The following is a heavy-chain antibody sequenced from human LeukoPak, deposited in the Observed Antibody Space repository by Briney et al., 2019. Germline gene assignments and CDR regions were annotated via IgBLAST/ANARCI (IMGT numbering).Heavy chain of an antibody. CDR3: ARVCSSPPYYYYMDV. CDR2: IYYSGSI. CDR1: GYSISSSNW. V-gene: IGHV4-28*05. D-gene: IGHD6-6*01. Sequence: SETLSLTCAVSGYSISSSNWWGWIRQPPGKGLEWIGYIYYSGSIYYNPSLKSRATMSVDTSKDQFSLKLSSVTAVDTAVYYCARVCSSPPYYYYMDVWGKGTTVTVSS. J-gene: IGHJ6*03.